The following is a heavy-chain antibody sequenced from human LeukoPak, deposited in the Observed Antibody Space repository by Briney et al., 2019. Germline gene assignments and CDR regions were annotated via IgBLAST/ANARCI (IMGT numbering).Heavy chain of an antibody. CDR1: GGSISSYY. D-gene: IGHD6-13*01. CDR3: ARAGSSWPYYYGMDI. CDR2: IYYSGST. V-gene: IGHV4-59*12. J-gene: IGHJ6*02. Sequence: PSETLSLTCTVSGGSISSYYWSWIRQPPGKGLEWIGYIYYSGSTNYNPSLKSRVTISVDTSKNQFSLKLSSVTAADTAVYYCARAGSSWPYYYGMDIWGQGTTVTVSS.